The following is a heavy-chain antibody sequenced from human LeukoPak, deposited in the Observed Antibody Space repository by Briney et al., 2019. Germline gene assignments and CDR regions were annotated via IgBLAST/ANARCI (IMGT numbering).Heavy chain of an antibody. V-gene: IGHV3-11*03. D-gene: IGHD6-13*01. J-gene: IGHJ4*02. CDR1: GIPFSDYY. Sequence: GRSLRLSCVVSGIPFSDYYMNWIRQAPGKGLEWISYISSSSSYRDYAASVKGRFTISRDNAKNVLYLQMNSLRVEDTAVYYCAAGTAADYWGLGTLVAVSS. CDR2: ISSSSSYR. CDR3: AAGTAADY.